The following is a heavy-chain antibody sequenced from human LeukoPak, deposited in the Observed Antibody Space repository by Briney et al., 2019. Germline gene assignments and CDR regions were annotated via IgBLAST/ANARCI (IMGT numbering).Heavy chain of an antibody. Sequence: PGGSLRLSCAASGFTFSSYAMHWVRQAPGKGLYWVAVISFDGSNKYYADSVKGRFTISRDNSKNTLYLQMNSLRAEDTAVYYCAKDHHGSGGDYYYMDVWGKGTTVTISS. D-gene: IGHD3-10*01. CDR3: AKDHHGSGGDYYYMDV. V-gene: IGHV3-30*04. CDR2: ISFDGSNK. J-gene: IGHJ6*03. CDR1: GFTFSSYA.